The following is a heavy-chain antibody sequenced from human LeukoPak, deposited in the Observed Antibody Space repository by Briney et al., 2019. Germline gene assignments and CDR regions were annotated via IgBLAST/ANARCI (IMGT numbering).Heavy chain of an antibody. CDR2: ISGSGGST. V-gene: IGHV3-23*01. J-gene: IGHJ4*02. CDR3: AKGDTAMGPGIAVAGLAPFDY. Sequence: PGGSLRLSCAASGFTFSSYAMSWVRQAPGKGLEWVSAISGSGGSTYYADSVKGRFTISRDNSKNTLYLQMNSLRAEDTAVYYCAKGDTAMGPGIAVAGLAPFDYWGQGTLVTVSS. CDR1: GFTFSSYA. D-gene: IGHD6-19*01.